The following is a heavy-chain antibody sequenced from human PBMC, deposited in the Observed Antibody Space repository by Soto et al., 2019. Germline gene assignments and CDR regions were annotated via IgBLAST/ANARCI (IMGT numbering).Heavy chain of an antibody. CDR1: GFMFGSYW. CDR2: IKRDGSEK. J-gene: IGHJ4*02. D-gene: IGHD4-17*01. Sequence: QSGGSLRLSCAASGFMFGSYWMTWVRHAPGKGLQWVANIKRDGSEKYYVDSVKGRFTISRDNADNLLFLDMNSLRVDDTATYYCARVRANDYEIDYWGQGALVTVSS. V-gene: IGHV3-7*03. CDR3: ARVRANDYEIDY.